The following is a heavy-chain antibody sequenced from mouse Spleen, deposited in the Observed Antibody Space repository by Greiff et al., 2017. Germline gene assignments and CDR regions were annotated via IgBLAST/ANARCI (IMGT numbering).Heavy chain of an antibody. CDR2: IDPETGGT. CDR3: TRKTTGAMDY. D-gene: IGHD1-1*01. Sequence: VKLQQPGAELVRPGASVTLSCKASGYTFTDYEMHWVKQTPVHGLEWIGAIDPETGGTAYNQKFKGKATLTADKSSSTAYMELRSLTSEDSAVYCCTRKTTGAMDYWGQGTSVTVSS. CDR1: GYTFTDYE. J-gene: IGHJ4*01. V-gene: IGHV1-15*01.